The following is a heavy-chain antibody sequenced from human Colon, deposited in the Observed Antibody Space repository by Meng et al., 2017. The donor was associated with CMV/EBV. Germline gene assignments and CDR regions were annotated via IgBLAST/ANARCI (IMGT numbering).Heavy chain of an antibody. V-gene: IGHV4-34*01. J-gene: IGHJ6*02. Sequence: SETLSLTCAVYGGSFSGYYWSWIRQPPGKGLEWIGEINHSGSTNYNPSLKGRLSISLDTSKNQFSLKLTSVTAADTAVYYCARVMVRKGVQQLVIPSNMDVWGQGTTVTVSS. CDR2: INHSGST. D-gene: IGHD6-13*01. CDR3: ARVMVRKGVQQLVIPSNMDV. CDR1: GGSFSGYY.